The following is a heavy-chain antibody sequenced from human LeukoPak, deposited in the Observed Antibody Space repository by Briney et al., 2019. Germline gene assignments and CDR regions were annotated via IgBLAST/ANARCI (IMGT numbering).Heavy chain of an antibody. J-gene: IGHJ4*02. CDR2: ISASGRST. CDR1: GFTFSSYA. CDR3: AKDTGYCSSTSCELDY. D-gene: IGHD2-2*01. Sequence: GGSLRLSCAASGFTFSSYAMSWVRQAPGKGLEWVSAISASGRSTYYADSVEGRFTISRDNSKNTLYLQMNSLRAEDTAVYYCAKDTGYCSSTSCELDYWGQGTLVTVSS. V-gene: IGHV3-23*01.